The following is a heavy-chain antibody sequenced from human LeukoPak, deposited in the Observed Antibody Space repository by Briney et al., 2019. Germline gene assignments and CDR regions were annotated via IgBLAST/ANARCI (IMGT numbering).Heavy chain of an antibody. CDR2: INPNSGGT. CDR3: ARDISGYSYGFSDY. D-gene: IGHD5-18*01. CDR1: GYTFTGYY. J-gene: IGHJ4*02. V-gene: IGHV1-2*02. Sequence: ASVRVSCKASGYTFTGYYMQWVRQAPGQGLEWMGWINPNSGGTNYAQKFQGRVTMTRDTSISTAYMELSRLRSDDTAVYYCARDISGYSYGFSDYWGQGTLVTVSS.